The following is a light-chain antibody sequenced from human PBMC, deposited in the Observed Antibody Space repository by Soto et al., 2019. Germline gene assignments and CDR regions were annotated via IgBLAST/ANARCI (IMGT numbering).Light chain of an antibody. V-gene: IGKV3-20*01. J-gene: IGKJ1*01. CDR2: GAS. Sequence: EIVLTQSPGTLSLSPGERATLSCRASQSVSSTYLAWYQQKPGQAPRLLFYGASSRATGIPDRFSGSGSGTDFTLTISRLEPEDFAVYYCQLYGSSPWTFGQGTKVDIK. CDR3: QLYGSSPWT. CDR1: QSVSSTY.